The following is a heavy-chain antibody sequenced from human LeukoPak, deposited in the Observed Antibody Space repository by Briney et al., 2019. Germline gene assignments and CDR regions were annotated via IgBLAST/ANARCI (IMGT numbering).Heavy chain of an antibody. J-gene: IGHJ4*02. Sequence: PGGSLRLSCEASGFTFSSYWMHWVRQAPGKGLVWVSCINSDGSSTSYADSVKGRFTISRDNAKNTLYLQMNSLRAEDTAVYYCARDRGYYYDSSVVWGQGTLVTVSS. CDR1: GFTFSSYW. V-gene: IGHV3-74*01. D-gene: IGHD3-22*01. CDR2: INSDGSST. CDR3: ARDRGYYYDSSVV.